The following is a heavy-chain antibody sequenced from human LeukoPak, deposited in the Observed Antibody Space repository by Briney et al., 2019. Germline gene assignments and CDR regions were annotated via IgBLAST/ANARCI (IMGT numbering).Heavy chain of an antibody. J-gene: IGHJ5*02. CDR3: VTGRGDL. Sequence: GGSLRLSCAASGFTFEDYWMNWVRQSPGKGLEWVAIIKQDGSEKFYVDSVKGRFIISRDNAKNSLTLQMNSVRDEDTGVYYCVTGRGDLWGQGTLVTVSS. CDR2: IKQDGSEK. V-gene: IGHV3-7*01. CDR1: GFTFEDYW.